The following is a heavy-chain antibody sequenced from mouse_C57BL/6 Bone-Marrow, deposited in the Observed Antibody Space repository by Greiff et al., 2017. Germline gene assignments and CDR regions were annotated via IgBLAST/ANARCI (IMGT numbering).Heavy chain of an antibody. J-gene: IGHJ2*01. CDR2: INPSTGGT. CDR1: GYSFTGYY. V-gene: IGHV1-42*01. D-gene: IGHD1-1*01. CDR3: AREGTTVVAPYYFDY. Sequence: EVKLMESGPELVKPGASVKISCKASGYSFTGYYMNWVKQSPEKSLEWIGEINPSTGGTTYNQKFKAKATLTVDKSSSTAYMQLKSLTAEDSAVYYCAREGTTVVAPYYFDYWGQGTTLTVSS.